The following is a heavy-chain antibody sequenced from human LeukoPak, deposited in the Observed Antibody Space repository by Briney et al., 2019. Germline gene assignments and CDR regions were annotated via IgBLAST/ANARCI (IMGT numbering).Heavy chain of an antibody. V-gene: IGHV4-4*09. CDR3: ARHGTFSSQDYHYYMDV. D-gene: IGHD2-2*01. Sequence: PSETLSLTCTVSGGSISSYYWSWIRQPPGKGLEWIGYIYTSGSTNYNPSLKSRVTISVDTSKNQFSLKLSSVTAADTAVYYCARHGTFSSQDYHYYMDVWGKGTTVTVSS. J-gene: IGHJ6*03. CDR2: IYTSGST. CDR1: GGSISSYY.